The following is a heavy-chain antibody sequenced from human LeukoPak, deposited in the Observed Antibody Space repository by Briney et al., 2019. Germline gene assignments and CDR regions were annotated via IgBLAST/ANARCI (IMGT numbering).Heavy chain of an antibody. CDR3: AKSNSGWYSSFDY. V-gene: IGHV3-23*01. Sequence: GGSLRLYCAASGFTFSSYAMSWVRQAPGQGLEWVSAISGSGGSTYYADSVKGRFTISRDNSKNTLHLQMNSLRAEDTAVYYCAKSNSGWYSSFDYWGQGTLVTVSS. J-gene: IGHJ4*02. CDR1: GFTFSSYA. D-gene: IGHD6-19*01. CDR2: ISGSGGST.